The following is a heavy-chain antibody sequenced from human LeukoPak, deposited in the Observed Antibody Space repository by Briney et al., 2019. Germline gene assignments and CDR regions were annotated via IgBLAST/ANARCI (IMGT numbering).Heavy chain of an antibody. CDR1: GGSISSDY. Sequence: SETLSLTCTVSGGSISSDYWQWIRQPPGKGLEWVGYIYNGESTHYNSSLKSRVSISIDTSKNQFSLKLTSVTAADTAVYYCATRGYWGQGTLVAVSS. D-gene: IGHD3-10*01. CDR3: ATRGY. CDR2: IYNGEST. V-gene: IGHV4-59*08. J-gene: IGHJ4*02.